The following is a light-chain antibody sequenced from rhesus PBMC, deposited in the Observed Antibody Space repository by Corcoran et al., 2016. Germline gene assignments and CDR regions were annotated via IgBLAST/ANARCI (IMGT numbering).Light chain of an antibody. J-gene: IGKJ2*01. V-gene: IGKV1-33*02. CDR3: QQHNSYPYS. Sequence: DIQMTQSPSSLSASVGDRVTITCQASQGISSWLAWYQHKPGKAPKLLIYAASRLQSGVPSRFSGSGSGTDYTLTIRSLQPEEFATDYCQQHNSYPYSFGQGTKVEIK. CDR2: AAS. CDR1: QGISSW.